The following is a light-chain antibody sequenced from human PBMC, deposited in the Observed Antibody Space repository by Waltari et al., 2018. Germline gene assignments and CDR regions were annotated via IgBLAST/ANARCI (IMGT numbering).Light chain of an antibody. J-gene: IGKJ3*01. CDR1: QSISRY. CDR3: QQSYSTPLFT. V-gene: IGKV1-39*01. Sequence: DIQMTQSPSSLSASVGDRVTITCRASQSISRYLNWYQQKPEKAPKLLIYDASILQSGVPSRFRGSGSGTDFTLTISSLQPEDFATYYCQQSYSTPLFTFGPGTKVDIK. CDR2: DAS.